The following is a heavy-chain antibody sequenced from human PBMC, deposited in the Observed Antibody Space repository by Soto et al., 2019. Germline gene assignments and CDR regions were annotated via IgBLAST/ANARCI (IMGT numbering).Heavy chain of an antibody. D-gene: IGHD1-1*01. CDR1: GGSISSSSYY. Sequence: SEPLSLTCTVSGGSISSSSYYWGWIRQPPGKGLEWIGSIYYSGSTYYNPSLKSRVTISVDTSKNQFSLKLSSVTAADKAVYYCARRYGYSFDYWGQGTLVTVSS. CDR3: ARRYGYSFDY. CDR2: IYYSGST. J-gene: IGHJ4*02. V-gene: IGHV4-39*01.